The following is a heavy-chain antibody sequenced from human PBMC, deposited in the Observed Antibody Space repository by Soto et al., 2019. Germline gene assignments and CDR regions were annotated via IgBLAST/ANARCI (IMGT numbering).Heavy chain of an antibody. CDR2: INHSGRV. V-gene: IGHV4-34*01. CDR3: SXXXCALSVACXFRCFCSNLFYNTNDYYRFDT. D-gene: IGHD3-10*01. J-gene: IGHJ5*01. Sequence: SEPLSLTCAVYGGSFSRHPWTWIRQSPEKGLEWIGDINHSGRVNYSPSLKSRVTISLDTSKNQFSLTLSAVTAADTAMYYCSXXXCALSVACXFRCFCSNLFYNTNDYYRFDTCGLRTLVTVSA. CDR1: GGSFSRHP.